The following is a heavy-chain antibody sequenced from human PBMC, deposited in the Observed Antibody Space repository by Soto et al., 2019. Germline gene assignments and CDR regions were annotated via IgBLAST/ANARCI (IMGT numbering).Heavy chain of an antibody. CDR1: GFTFSSYS. V-gene: IGHV3-21*01. CDR3: ARALIAAAVDPFFDY. D-gene: IGHD6-13*01. CDR2: ISSSSSYI. J-gene: IGHJ4*02. Sequence: GGSLRLSCAASGFTFSSYSMNWVRQAPGKGLEWVSSISSSSSYIYYADSVKGRFTISRDNAKNSLYLQMNSLRAEDTAVYYCARALIAAAVDPFFDYWGQGTLVTVSS.